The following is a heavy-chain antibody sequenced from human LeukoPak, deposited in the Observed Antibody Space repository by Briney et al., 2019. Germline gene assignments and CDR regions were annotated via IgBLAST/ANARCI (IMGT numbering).Heavy chain of an antibody. CDR1: GGSISSGDYY. CDR2: IYYSGRT. D-gene: IGHD2-2*01. Sequence: TLSLTCTVSGGSISSGDYYWSWIRQPPGRGLEWIGYIYYSGRTYYNPSLKSRLSISLDTSKNQFSLNLTSVTAADTAVYYCARDVRRRGASNYFDCWGQGTLVTVSS. J-gene: IGHJ4*02. CDR3: ARDVRRRGASNYFDC. V-gene: IGHV4-30-4*01.